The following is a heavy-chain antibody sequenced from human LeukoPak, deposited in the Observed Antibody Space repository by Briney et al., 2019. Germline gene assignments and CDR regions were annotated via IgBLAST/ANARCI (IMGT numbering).Heavy chain of an antibody. V-gene: IGHV1-18*01. J-gene: IGHJ4*02. Sequence: ASAKVSSKASGYTFTNYGISWVRQAPGQGLEWMGWITTYNGYTNYAQKLQGRVTMTTDTSTSTAYMELRSLRSDDTAVYYCARGVFWNDVYFDYWGQGTLVTVSS. CDR2: ITTYNGYT. CDR3: ARGVFWNDVYFDY. D-gene: IGHD1-1*01. CDR1: GYTFTNYG.